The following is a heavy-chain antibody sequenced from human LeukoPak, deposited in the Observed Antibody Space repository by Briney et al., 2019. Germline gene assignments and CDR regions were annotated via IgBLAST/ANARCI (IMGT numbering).Heavy chain of an antibody. CDR2: INPNSGGT. CDR1: GYTFSGYY. D-gene: IGHD3-22*01. CDR3: ARDLDVRYYYDRGGALDMDV. Sequence: ASVKVSCKASGYTFSGYYMHWVRQAPGQGLEWMGRINPNSGGTIYAQKFQGRVTPTRDTSISTAYMELSRLRSDDTAVYYCARDLDVRYYYDRGGALDMDVWGQGTTVTVSS. J-gene: IGHJ6*02. V-gene: IGHV1-2*06.